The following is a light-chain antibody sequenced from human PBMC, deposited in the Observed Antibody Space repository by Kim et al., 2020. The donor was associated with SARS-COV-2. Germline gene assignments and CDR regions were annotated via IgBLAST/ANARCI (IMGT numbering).Light chain of an antibody. V-gene: IGLV1-47*01. J-gene: IGLJ1*01. CDR1: SSNSGGNF. CDR2: RTL. CDR3: AAWDDSLNGFV. Sequence: GRRVAISCSGSSSNSGGNFVSWYQRLPGPAPKVLIYRTLAQPSGVPDRFSGSKSGTSASLAITGLRSEDEADYYCAAWDDSLNGFVFGSGTKVTVL.